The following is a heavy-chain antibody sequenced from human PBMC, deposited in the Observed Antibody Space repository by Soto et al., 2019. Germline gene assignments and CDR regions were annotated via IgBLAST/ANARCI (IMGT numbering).Heavy chain of an antibody. CDR1: GFSLSSNY. J-gene: IGHJ6*02. D-gene: IGHD3-16*01. CDR3: ARPTRYYYGMDV. V-gene: IGHV3-53*01. CDR2: IYSGGTT. Sequence: GGSLRLSCAVSGFSLSSNYMSWVRRVPGKGLEWVSVIYSGGTTYYADSVKGRFTISRDNSKNMVYLQMNSLRAEDTAVYYCARPTRYYYGMDVWGQETTVTVSS.